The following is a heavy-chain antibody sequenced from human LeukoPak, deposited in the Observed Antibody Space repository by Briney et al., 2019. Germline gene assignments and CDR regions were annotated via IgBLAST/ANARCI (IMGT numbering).Heavy chain of an antibody. CDR3: ASSAGYDILTAYLLDY. Sequence: ASVKVSCKASGGTFSSYAISWVRQAPGQGLEWMGWISAYNGNTNYAQKLQGRVTMTTDTSTSTAYMELRSLRSDDTAMYYCASSAGYDILTAYLLDYWGQGTLVTVSS. J-gene: IGHJ4*02. D-gene: IGHD3-9*01. V-gene: IGHV1-18*01. CDR1: GGTFSSYA. CDR2: ISAYNGNT.